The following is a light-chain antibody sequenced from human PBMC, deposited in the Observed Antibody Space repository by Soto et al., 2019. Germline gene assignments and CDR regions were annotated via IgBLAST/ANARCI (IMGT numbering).Light chain of an antibody. V-gene: IGLV6-57*02. J-gene: IGLJ3*02. CDR1: SGSIASNY. CDR3: QSYGDNNQV. CDR2: EDN. Sequence: NFMLTQPHSVSESPGKTVTISCTGSSGSIASNYVQWFQQRPGSAPTTVIYEDNKRPSGVPDRFSGSIDSSSNSASLTISELKTEDEADYYCQSYGDNNQVFGGGTQLTVL.